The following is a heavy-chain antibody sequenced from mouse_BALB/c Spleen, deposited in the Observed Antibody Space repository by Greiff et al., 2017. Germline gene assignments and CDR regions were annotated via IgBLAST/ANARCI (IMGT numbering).Heavy chain of an antibody. CDR3: TPWDVGYAMDY. J-gene: IGHJ4*01. D-gene: IGHD4-1*01. Sequence: EVQLQQSGTVLARPGASVKMSCKASGYTFTSYWMHWVKQRPGQGLEWIGAIYPGNSDTSYNQKFKGKAKLTAVTSTSTAYMELSSLTNEDSAVYYCTPWDVGYAMDYWGQGTSVTVSS. CDR1: GYTFTSYW. V-gene: IGHV1-5*01. CDR2: IYPGNSDT.